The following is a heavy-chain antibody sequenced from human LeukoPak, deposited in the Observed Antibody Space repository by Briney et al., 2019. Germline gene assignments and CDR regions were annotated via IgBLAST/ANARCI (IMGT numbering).Heavy chain of an antibody. CDR3: ARLGIAVAGTGFY. CDR1: GFTFSTYW. D-gene: IGHD6-19*01. V-gene: IGHV3-7*03. CDR2: IKQDGSEK. Sequence: GGSLRLSCAASGFTFSTYWMSWVRQAPGRGLEWVANIKQDGSEKYYVDSVKGQFTISRDNGKNSLYLQMNSLRAEDTAVYYCARLGIAVAGTGFYWGQGTLVTVSS. J-gene: IGHJ4*02.